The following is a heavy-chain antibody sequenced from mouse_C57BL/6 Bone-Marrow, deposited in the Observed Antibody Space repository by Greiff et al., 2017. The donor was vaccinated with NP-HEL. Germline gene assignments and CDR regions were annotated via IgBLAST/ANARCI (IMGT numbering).Heavy chain of an antibody. V-gene: IGHV6-3*01. CDR1: GFTFSNYW. J-gene: IGHJ3*01. CDR2: IRLKSDNYAT. Sequence: EVQLVESGGGLVQPGGSMKLSCVASGFTFSNYWMNWVRQSPEKGLEWVAQIRLKSDNYATHYAESVKGRFTISRDDSKSSVYLQMNNLRAEDTGIYYCTDGTVPWFAYWGQGTLVTVSA. CDR3: TDGTVPWFAY. D-gene: IGHD1-1*01.